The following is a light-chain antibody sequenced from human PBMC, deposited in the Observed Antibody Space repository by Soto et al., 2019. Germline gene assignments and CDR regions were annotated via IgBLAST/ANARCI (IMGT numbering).Light chain of an antibody. V-gene: IGKV3-15*01. CDR1: QSVSSN. CDR3: QQYKNWPPTWT. J-gene: IGKJ1*01. Sequence: EIVMTQSPATLSVSPGERATLSCRASQSVSSNLDWYQQKPGQAPRLLIYGASTRDIGIPARFSGSGSGTEFTLTISSLQSEDLAVYNCQQYKNWPPTWTFGQGTKVEIK. CDR2: GAS.